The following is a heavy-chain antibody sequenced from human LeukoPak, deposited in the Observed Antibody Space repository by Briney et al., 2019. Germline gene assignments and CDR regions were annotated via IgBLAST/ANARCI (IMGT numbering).Heavy chain of an antibody. J-gene: IGHJ6*03. V-gene: IGHV4-59*08. CDR2: IYYSGST. CDR3: ARRGNSRAADYYMDV. Sequence: PSETLSLTCTVSGGSISSYYWSWIRQPPGKGLEWIGYIYYSGSTNYNPSLKSRVTISVDTSKNQFSLKLSSVTAADTAVYYCARRGNSRAADYYMDVWGKGTTVTVFS. CDR1: GGSISSYY. D-gene: IGHD2/OR15-2a*01.